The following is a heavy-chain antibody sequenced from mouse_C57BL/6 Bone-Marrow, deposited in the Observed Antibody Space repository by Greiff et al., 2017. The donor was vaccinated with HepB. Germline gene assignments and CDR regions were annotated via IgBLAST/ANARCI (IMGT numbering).Heavy chain of an antibody. V-gene: IGHV2-3*01. CDR3: AKKGIYYYGSSSYYYAMDY. CDR2: IWGDGST. D-gene: IGHD1-1*01. Sequence: QVQLKESGPGLVAPSQSLSITCTVSGFSLTSYGVSWVRQPPGKGLEWLGVIWGDGSTNYHSALISRLSISKDNSKSQLFLKLNSLQTDDTATYYCAKKGIYYYGSSSYYYAMDYWGQGTSVTVSS. J-gene: IGHJ4*01. CDR1: GFSLTSYG.